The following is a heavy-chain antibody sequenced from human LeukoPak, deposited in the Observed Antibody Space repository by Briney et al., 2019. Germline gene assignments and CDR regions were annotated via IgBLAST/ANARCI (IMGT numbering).Heavy chain of an antibody. D-gene: IGHD4-11*01. CDR1: GFTLSRYS. CDR3: AREPTTVSPPG. Sequence: GGSLRLSCAASGFTLSRYSMNWVRQAPGKGLEWVSSISSSGTYIYYADSVKGRFTISRDNAKNSLYMQMNRLRAEDTAVYYCAREPTTVSPPGWGQGTLVTVSS. V-gene: IGHV3-21*01. J-gene: IGHJ4*02. CDR2: ISSSGTYI.